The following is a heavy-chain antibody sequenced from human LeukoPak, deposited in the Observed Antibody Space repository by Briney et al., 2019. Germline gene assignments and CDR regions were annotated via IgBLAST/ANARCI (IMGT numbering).Heavy chain of an antibody. CDR2: ISSSSSYI. Sequence: GGSLRLSCAASGFTFSSYSMNWVRQAPGKGLEWVSSISSSSSYIYYADSVKGRFTISRDNSKNTLSLQMNSLRAEDTAVYYCAKDVRVGGGGMDVWGQGTPVTVSS. J-gene: IGHJ6*02. D-gene: IGHD1-26*01. CDR3: AKDVRVGGGGMDV. V-gene: IGHV3-21*04. CDR1: GFTFSSYS.